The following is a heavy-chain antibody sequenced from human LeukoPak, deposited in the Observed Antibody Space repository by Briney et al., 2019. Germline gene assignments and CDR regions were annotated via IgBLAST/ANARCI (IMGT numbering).Heavy chain of an antibody. V-gene: IGHV3-21*01. J-gene: IGHJ6*04. CDR1: GFTFSSYS. CDR3: TGEYSGYDPHYYYYGMDV. CDR2: ISSSSSYI. D-gene: IGHD5-12*01. Sequence: GGSLRLSCAASGFTFSSYSMNWVRQAPGKGLEWVSSISSSSSYIYYADSVKGRFTISRDNAKNSLYLQMNSLRAEDTAVYYCTGEYSGYDPHYYYYGMDVWGKGTTVTVSS.